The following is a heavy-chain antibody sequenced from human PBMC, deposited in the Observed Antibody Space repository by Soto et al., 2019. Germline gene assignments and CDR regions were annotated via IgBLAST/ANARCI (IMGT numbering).Heavy chain of an antibody. CDR3: VRDGLVSSARYYFDY. CDR2: INPKSGGT. J-gene: IGHJ4*02. Sequence: ASVKVSCKASGYTFTDCYIHWVRQAPGQGLEWMGWINPKSGGTNIAQRFKGRVNMTRDMSISTVYMEMNRLKSDDTAVYYCVRDGLVSSARYYFDYWGQGTLVTVSS. D-gene: IGHD6-13*01. V-gene: IGHV1-2*02. CDR1: GYTFTDCY.